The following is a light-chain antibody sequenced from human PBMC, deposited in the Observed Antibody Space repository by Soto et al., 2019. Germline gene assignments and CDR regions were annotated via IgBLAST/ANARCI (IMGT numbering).Light chain of an antibody. CDR1: QSVSSSF. Sequence: EIVLTQSPGTLSLSPGERATLSCRASQSVSSSFLAWYQQKVGQAPRLLIYGASSRATGIPDRFSGSGSGTDFTLTISRLEPEDFAVYYCQQYGSSPRTFGQVTRLEIK. CDR3: QQYGSSPRT. CDR2: GAS. J-gene: IGKJ5*01. V-gene: IGKV3-20*01.